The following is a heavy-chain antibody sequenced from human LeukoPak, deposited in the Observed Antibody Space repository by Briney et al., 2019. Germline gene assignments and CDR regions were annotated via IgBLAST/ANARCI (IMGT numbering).Heavy chain of an antibody. V-gene: IGHV3-23*01. Sequence: PGGSLRLSCAASGFTFSTNAMNWVRQAPGKGLEWVSGIGSDGRAFYTDSVKGRFTISRDNSKNTLYLQMNSLRAEDTAVYYCARQYSYPNLWGQGTLVTVSS. CDR3: ARQYSYPNL. D-gene: IGHD5-18*01. CDR1: GFTFSTNA. CDR2: IGSDGRA. J-gene: IGHJ4*02.